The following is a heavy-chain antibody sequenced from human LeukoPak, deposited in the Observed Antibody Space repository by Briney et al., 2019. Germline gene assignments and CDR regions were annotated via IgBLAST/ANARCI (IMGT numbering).Heavy chain of an antibody. V-gene: IGHV3-7*01. CDR1: GFTFSSYW. J-gene: IGHJ5*02. D-gene: IGHD1-1*01. CDR3: ATLRGLERRRPTVNWFGP. Sequence: GGSLRLSCAASGFTFSSYWMNWARQAPGKGLEWVASINHNGNVNYYVDSVKGRFTISRDNAKNSLYLQMNSLRAEDTAVYYCATLRGLERRRPTVNWFGPWGQGTLVTVSS. CDR2: INHNGNVN.